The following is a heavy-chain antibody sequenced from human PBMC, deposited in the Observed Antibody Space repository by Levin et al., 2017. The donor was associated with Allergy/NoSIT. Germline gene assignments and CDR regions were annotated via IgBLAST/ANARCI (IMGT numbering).Heavy chain of an antibody. CDR1: GFTVSSNY. CDR3: ARDDYDMAAFDI. Sequence: TGGSLRLSCAASGFTVSSNYMSWVRQAPGKGLEWVSVIYSGGSTYYADSVKGRFTISRDNSKNTLYLQMNSLRAEDTAVYYCARDDYDMAAFDIWGQGTMVTVSS. V-gene: IGHV3-66*01. CDR2: IYSGGST. D-gene: IGHD3-22*01. J-gene: IGHJ3*02.